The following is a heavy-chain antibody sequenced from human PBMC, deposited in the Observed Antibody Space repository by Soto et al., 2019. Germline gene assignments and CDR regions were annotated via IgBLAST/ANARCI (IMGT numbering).Heavy chain of an antibody. V-gene: IGHV4-59*01. CDR1: GGSISSYY. CDR3: ATGSSGPRWFFDY. J-gene: IGHJ4*02. Sequence: SETLSLTCTVSGGSISSYYWSWIRQPPGKGLEWIGYIYYSGSTNYNPFLKSRVTISVDTSKNQFSLKLSSVTAADTAVYYCATGSSGPRWFFDYWGQGTLVTVSS. D-gene: IGHD3-22*01. CDR2: IYYSGST.